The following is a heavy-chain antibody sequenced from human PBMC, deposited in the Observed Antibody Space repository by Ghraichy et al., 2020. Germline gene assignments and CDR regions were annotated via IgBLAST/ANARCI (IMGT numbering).Heavy chain of an antibody. V-gene: IGHV3-23*01. J-gene: IGHJ6*02. CDR3: AKEGGLVVREGNGMDV. CDR2: INSAGTT. D-gene: IGHD3-10*01. CDR1: GFTFRTYV. Sequence: RGSLRLSCAASGFTFRTYVMSWVRQAPGKGLEWVSAINSAGTTFYLNSVKGRFTISRDNSKNTLFLQMNSLRAEDTAVYYCAKEGGLVVREGNGMDVWGQGTTVTVSS.